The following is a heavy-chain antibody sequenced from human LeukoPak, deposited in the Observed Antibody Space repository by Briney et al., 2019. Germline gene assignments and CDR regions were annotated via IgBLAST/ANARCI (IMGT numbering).Heavy chain of an antibody. CDR3: AITYYYDSSGYYSLGAFDI. Sequence: PSETLSLTCAVYGGSFSGYYWSWIRQPAGKGLEWIGRIYTSGSTNYNPSLKSRVTMSVDTSKNQFSLKLSSVTAADTAVYYCAITYYYDSSGYYSLGAFDIWGQGTMVTVSS. D-gene: IGHD3-22*01. CDR1: GGSFSGYY. CDR2: IYTSGST. V-gene: IGHV4-59*10. J-gene: IGHJ3*02.